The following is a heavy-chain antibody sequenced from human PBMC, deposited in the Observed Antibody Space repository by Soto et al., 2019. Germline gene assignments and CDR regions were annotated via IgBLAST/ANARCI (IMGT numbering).Heavy chain of an antibody. J-gene: IGHJ6*02. CDR1: GGSFSGYY. CDR2: INHRGST. V-gene: IGHV4-34*01. D-gene: IGHD3-22*01. Sequence: QVQLQQWGAGLLKPSETLSLTCAVYGGSFSGYYWSWIRQPPGKGLEWIGEINHRGSTNDNASLKTRVTTSVDTSKNHCSLNLSYVTAADTAVYYCARGLGIVVVYYGMAGWGQETTVTVS. CDR3: ARGLGIVVVYYGMAG.